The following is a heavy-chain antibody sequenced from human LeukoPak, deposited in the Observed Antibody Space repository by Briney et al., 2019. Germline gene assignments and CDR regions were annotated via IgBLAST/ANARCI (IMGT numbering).Heavy chain of an antibody. Sequence: GGSLRLSCAASGFSFRSCWMHWVRQAPGKELVWVSRINGDGSTTNYADSVRGRFTISRDNAKNTLYLQMNSLRAEDTALYYCAKEDTAISSYGLDVWGQGTTVTVSS. J-gene: IGHJ6*02. CDR2: INGDGSTT. V-gene: IGHV3-74*01. D-gene: IGHD5-18*01. CDR3: AKEDTAISSYGLDV. CDR1: GFSFRSCW.